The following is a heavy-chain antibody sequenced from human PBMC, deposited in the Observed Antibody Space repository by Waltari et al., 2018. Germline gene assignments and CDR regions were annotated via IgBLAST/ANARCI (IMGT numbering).Heavy chain of an antibody. CDR3: VKQRVRASPIFDY. CDR1: GFTFSCYA. V-gene: IGHV3-23*04. D-gene: IGHD6-25*01. Sequence: EVQLVESGGGLVQPGGSLNLSCATSGFTFSCYAMTWVRQAPGMGLEWVSDISVGGGTTYYADSVKGRFTISRDNSKNILYLQMNSLRAEDTAFYYCVKQRVRASPIFDYWGLGTLVTVSS. CDR2: ISVGGGTT. J-gene: IGHJ4*02.